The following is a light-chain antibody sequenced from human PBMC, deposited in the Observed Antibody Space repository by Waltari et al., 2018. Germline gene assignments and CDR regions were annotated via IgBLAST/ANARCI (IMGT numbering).Light chain of an antibody. CDR2: DAS. CDR3: QHYHSLPCT. CDR1: QDITTS. Sequence: DIQLTQSPSSLSAAVGDRVTSTSQATQDITTSLSWFQQQPGKAPQLLIYDASSLQAGVPSRFSGTGCGTACAFTITSLQPEDSATYYCQHYHSLPCTFGRGTKLQIK. J-gene: IGKJ2*02. V-gene: IGKV1-33*01.